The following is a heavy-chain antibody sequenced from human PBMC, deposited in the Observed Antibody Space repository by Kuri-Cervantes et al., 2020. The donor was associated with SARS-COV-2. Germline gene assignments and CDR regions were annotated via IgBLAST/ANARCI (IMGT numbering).Heavy chain of an antibody. J-gene: IGHJ4*02. D-gene: IGHD5-12*01. CDR2: IIPIFGTA. CDR1: GGTFSSYA. CDR3: ARETSGYEYYFDY. Sequence: SVKVSCKASGGTFSSYAISWVRQAPGQGLEWMGGIIPIFGTANYAQKFQGRVTITTDESTSTAYMELSSLRSEDTAVYYCARETSGYEYYFDYWGQGTLVTVSS. V-gene: IGHV1-69*05.